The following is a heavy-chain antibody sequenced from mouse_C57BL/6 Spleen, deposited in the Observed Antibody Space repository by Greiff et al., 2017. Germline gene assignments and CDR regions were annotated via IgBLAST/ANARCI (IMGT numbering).Heavy chain of an antibody. D-gene: IGHD1-1*01. V-gene: IGHV1-81*01. Sequence: QVQLQQSGAELARPGASVKLSCKASGYTFTSYGISWVKQRTGQGLEWIGEIYPRSGNTYYNEKFKGKGTLTADKSSSTAYMGLRSLTSEDSAVYFCARDYGSQSPMDYWGQGTSVTVSS. J-gene: IGHJ4*01. CDR3: ARDYGSQSPMDY. CDR1: GYTFTSYG. CDR2: IYPRSGNT.